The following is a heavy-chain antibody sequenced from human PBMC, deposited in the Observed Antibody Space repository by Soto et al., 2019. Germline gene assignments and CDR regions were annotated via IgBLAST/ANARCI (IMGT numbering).Heavy chain of an antibody. CDR3: ARDKDRQHLGGNYYYAIDV. V-gene: IGHV1-69*12. J-gene: IGHJ6*02. CDR1: GGTFGNSA. CDR2: IIPIFSTP. Sequence: QVQLVQSGAEVKKPGSSVTVSCKASGGTFGNSAISWVRQAPGQGLEWMGGIIPIFSTPDYAQKFQGRVTITADESTSTAYMELTSLRSEATAVYYCARDKDRQHLGGNYYYAIDVWGQGTTVTVSS.